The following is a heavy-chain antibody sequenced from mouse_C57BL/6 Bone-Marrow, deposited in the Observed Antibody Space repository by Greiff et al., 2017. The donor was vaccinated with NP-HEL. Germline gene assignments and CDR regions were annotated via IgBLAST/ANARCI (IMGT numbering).Heavy chain of an antibody. CDR1: GYTFTSYW. CDR3: ARAYYYGSSPWYVDD. D-gene: IGHD1-1*01. V-gene: IGHV1-55*01. J-gene: IGHJ1*03. Sequence: QVQLQQPGAELVKPGASVKMSCKASGYTFTSYWITWVKQRPGQGLEWIGDIYPGSGSTNYNEKFKSKATLTVDTSSSTAYMQLSSLTSEDSAVYYGARAYYYGSSPWYVDDWGTGTTVTVSS. CDR2: IYPGSGST.